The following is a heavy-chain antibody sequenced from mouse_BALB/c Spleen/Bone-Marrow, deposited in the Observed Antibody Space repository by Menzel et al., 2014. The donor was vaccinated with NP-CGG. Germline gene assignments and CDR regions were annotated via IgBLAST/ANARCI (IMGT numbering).Heavy chain of an antibody. Sequence: EVQLVESGAELVKPGASVKLSCTASGFSIKDTYMHWVKQRPGQGLEWIGRIDPANGNTKYDPKFQGKAPITADTSSNTAYLQLSSLTSEDTAVYYCARIYYYGRGYFDYWGQGTTLTVSS. J-gene: IGHJ2*01. CDR1: GFSIKDTY. V-gene: IGHV14-3*02. CDR3: ARIYYYGRGYFDY. CDR2: IDPANGNT. D-gene: IGHD1-1*01.